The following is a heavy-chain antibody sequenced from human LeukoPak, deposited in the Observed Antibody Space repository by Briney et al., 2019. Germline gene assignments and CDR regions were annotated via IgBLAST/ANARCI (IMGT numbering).Heavy chain of an antibody. CDR1: GGSISSGGYY. V-gene: IGHV4-31*03. D-gene: IGHD5-18*01. J-gene: IGHJ4*02. Sequence: SETLSLTCTVSGGSISSGGYYWSWIRQHPGKGLEWIGYIYYSGSTYYNPSLKSRVTISVDTSKNQFSLKLSSVTAADTAVYYWARSSREYSFVSPVESFDYGGKEPLVTFSS. CDR2: IYYSGST. CDR3: ARSSREYSFVSPVESFDY.